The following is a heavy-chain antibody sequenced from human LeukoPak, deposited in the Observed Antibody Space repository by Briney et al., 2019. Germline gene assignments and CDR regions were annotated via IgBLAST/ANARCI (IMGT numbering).Heavy chain of an antibody. V-gene: IGHV1-69*04. J-gene: IGHJ4*02. CDR1: GGTFSSYA. CDR3: ARAGGYSYGKGSFDY. Sequence: ASVKVSCKASGGTFSSYAISWVRQAPGQGREWMGRIIPILGIANYAQKFQGRVTITADKSTSTAYMELSSLRSEDTAVYYCARAGGYSYGKGSFDYWGQGTLVTVSS. CDR2: IIPILGIA. D-gene: IGHD5-18*01.